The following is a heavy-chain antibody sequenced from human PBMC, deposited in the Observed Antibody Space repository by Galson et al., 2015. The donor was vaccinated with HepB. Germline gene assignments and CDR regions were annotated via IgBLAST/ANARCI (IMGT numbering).Heavy chain of an antibody. J-gene: IGHJ4*02. Sequence: ETLSLTCTVSGGSISSSSYYWGWIRQPPGKGLEWIGSIYYSGSTYYNPSLKSRVTISVDTSKNQFSLKLSSVTAADTTVYYCVVGNEIGVGSGGFDYWGQGTLVTVSS. CDR1: GGSISSSSYY. CDR2: IYYSGST. V-gene: IGHV4-39*01. D-gene: IGHD1-1*01. CDR3: VVGNEIGVGSGGFDY.